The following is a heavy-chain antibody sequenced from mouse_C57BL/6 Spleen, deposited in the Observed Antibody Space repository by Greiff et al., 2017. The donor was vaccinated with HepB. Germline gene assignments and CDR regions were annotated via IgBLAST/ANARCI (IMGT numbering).Heavy chain of an antibody. Sequence: EVKLMESGGGLVKPGGSLKLSCAASGFTFSDYGMHWVRQAPEKGLEWVAYISSGSSTIYYADTVKGRFTISRDNAKNTLFLQMTSLRSEDTAMYYCARPLYYDYDEGAMDYWGQGTSVTVSS. CDR2: ISSGSSTI. J-gene: IGHJ4*01. CDR3: ARPLYYDYDEGAMDY. V-gene: IGHV5-17*01. CDR1: GFTFSDYG. D-gene: IGHD2-4*01.